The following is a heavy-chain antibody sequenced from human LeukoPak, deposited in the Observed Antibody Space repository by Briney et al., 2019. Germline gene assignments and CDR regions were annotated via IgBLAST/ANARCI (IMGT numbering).Heavy chain of an antibody. CDR2: ISYDGSNK. CDR1: GFNFTIYA. V-gene: IGHV3-30*04. Sequence: GGSLRLSCAASGFNFTIYAMHWVRQAPGKGLEWVAVISYDGSNKYYADSVKGRFTISRDNSKNTLYLQMNSLRAEDTAVYYCARERFRVEIITMVRGYNWFDPWGQGTLVTVSS. CDR3: ARERFRVEIITMVRGYNWFDP. J-gene: IGHJ5*02. D-gene: IGHD3-10*01.